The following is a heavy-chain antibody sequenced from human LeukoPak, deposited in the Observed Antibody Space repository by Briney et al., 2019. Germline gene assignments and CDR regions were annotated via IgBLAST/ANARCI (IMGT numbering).Heavy chain of an antibody. D-gene: IGHD1-26*01. CDR3: TTGLTWESSVMPFELDY. CDR2: IKPKTDGGTT. CDR1: GFTFSNAW. Sequence: GGSLRLSCAASGFTFSNAWMSWVRQAPGKGLEWVGRIKPKTDGGTTDYAAPVKGRFTISRDDSKNTLYLQMNSLKSEDTAVYYCTTGLTWESSVMPFELDYWGQGTLVTVSS. J-gene: IGHJ4*02. V-gene: IGHV3-15*01.